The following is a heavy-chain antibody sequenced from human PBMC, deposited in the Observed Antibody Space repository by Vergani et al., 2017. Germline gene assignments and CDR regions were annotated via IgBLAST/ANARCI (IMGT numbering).Heavy chain of an antibody. D-gene: IGHD7-27*01. CDR2: IYHSGST. J-gene: IGHJ6*02. CDR3: ASQLGTPPYYYYGMDV. CDR1: GYSISSGYY. Sequence: QVQLQESGPGLVKPSETLSLTCAVSGYSISSGYYWGWIRQPPGKGLEWIGSIYHSGSTYYNPSLKSRVTISVDTSKNQFSLKLSSVTAADTAVYYCASQLGTPPYYYYGMDVWGQGTTVTVSS. V-gene: IGHV4-38-2*01.